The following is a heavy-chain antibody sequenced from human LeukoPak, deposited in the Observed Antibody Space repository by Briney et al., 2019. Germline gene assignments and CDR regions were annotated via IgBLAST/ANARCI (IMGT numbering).Heavy chain of an antibody. V-gene: IGHV3-48*01. D-gene: IGHD2-2*02. CDR2: ISSSSSTI. CDR1: GFTFSSYA. CDR3: ARHTPLDY. J-gene: IGHJ4*02. Sequence: GGSLRLSCAASGFTFSSYAMSWVRQAPGKGLEWVSYISSSSSTIYYADSVKGRFTISRDNAKNSLYLQMNSLRAEDTAVYYCARHTPLDYWGQGTLVTVSS.